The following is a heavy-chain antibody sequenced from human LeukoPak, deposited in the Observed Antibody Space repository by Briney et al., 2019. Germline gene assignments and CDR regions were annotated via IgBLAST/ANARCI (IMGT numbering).Heavy chain of an antibody. Sequence: EASETLSLTCTVSGGSISGYYWNWIRQPPGKGLEWIGFIYYSGSTNYNPSLKSRVTISLDTSKNQFSLKLTSVTAADTAVYYCAKEVGYCSGGSCYSYFDYWGQGTLVTVSS. CDR1: GGSISGYY. V-gene: IGHV4-59*01. CDR3: AKEVGYCSGGSCYSYFDY. D-gene: IGHD2-15*01. CDR2: IYYSGST. J-gene: IGHJ4*02.